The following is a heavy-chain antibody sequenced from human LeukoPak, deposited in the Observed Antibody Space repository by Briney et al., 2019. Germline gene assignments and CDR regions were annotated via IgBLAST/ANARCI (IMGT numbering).Heavy chain of an antibody. V-gene: IGHV3-23*01. J-gene: IGHJ4*02. D-gene: IGHD6-19*01. CDR2: ISGSGGST. CDR1: GFTVSSNY. Sequence: PGGSLRLSCAASGFTVSSNYMSWVRQAPGKGLEWVSAISGSGGSTYYADSVKGRFTISRDNSKNTLYLQMNSLRAEDTAVYYCAHIAVAGTGVDYWGQGTLVTVSS. CDR3: AHIAVAGTGVDY.